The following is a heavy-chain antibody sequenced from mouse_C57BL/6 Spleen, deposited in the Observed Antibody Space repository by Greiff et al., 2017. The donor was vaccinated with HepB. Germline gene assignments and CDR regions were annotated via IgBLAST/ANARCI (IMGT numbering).Heavy chain of an antibody. J-gene: IGHJ4*01. Sequence: VKLQQPGAELVKPGASVKVSCKASDYTFTSYWMHWVKQRPGQGLEWIGRIHPSDSDTNYNQKFKGKATLTVDKSSSTAYMQLSSLTSEDSAVYYCAISFITTVVDYAMDYWGQGTSVTVSS. V-gene: IGHV1-74*01. D-gene: IGHD1-1*01. CDR2: IHPSDSDT. CDR3: AISFITTVVDYAMDY. CDR1: DYTFTSYW.